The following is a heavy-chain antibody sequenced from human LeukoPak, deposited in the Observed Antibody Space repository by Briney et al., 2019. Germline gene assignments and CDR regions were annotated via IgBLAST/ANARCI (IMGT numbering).Heavy chain of an antibody. V-gene: IGHV4-59*01. CDR3: ARTDYYDSGLLDY. CDR2: IYYSGST. CDR1: GGSISRYY. Sequence: PSETLSLTCTVSGGSISRYYWNWIRQPPGKGLEWIGYIYYSGSTNYNPSLKSRVTISVDTSKNQFSLKLSSVTAADTAVYYCARTDYYDSGLLDYWGQGTLVTVSS. D-gene: IGHD3-22*01. J-gene: IGHJ4*02.